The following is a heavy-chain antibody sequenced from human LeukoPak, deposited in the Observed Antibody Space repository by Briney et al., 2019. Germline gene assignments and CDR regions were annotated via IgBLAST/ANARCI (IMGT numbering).Heavy chain of an antibody. CDR3: ARPRSVASTYEGMMDAFDI. CDR2: ISSSSSYI. Sequence: GGSLRLSCAASGFTFSSYSMNWVRHAPGKGLEWVSSISSSSSYIYYADSVKGRFTISRDNAKNSLYLQMNSLRAEDTTVYYCARPRSVASTYEGMMDAFDIWGQGTMVTVSS. D-gene: IGHD3-3*02. J-gene: IGHJ3*02. V-gene: IGHV3-21*01. CDR1: GFTFSSYS.